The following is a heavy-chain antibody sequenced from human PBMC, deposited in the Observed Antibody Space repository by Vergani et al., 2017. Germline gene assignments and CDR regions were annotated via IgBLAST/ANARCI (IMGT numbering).Heavy chain of an antibody. Sequence: EVQLVESGGGLVQPGGSLRLSCAASGFTFSSYAMSWVRQAPGKGLEWVSAISGSGGSTYYADSVKGRFTISRDNSKNTLYLQMNSLRAEDTAVYYCARGAHSIVVVPTAMNYWGQGTLVTVSS. D-gene: IGHD2-2*01. CDR2: ISGSGGST. J-gene: IGHJ4*02. V-gene: IGHV3-23*04. CDR1: GFTFSSYA. CDR3: ARGAHSIVVVPTAMNY.